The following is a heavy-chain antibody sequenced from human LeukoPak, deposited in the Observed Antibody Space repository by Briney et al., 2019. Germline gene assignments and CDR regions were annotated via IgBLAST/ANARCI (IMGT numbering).Heavy chain of an antibody. CDR2: ISSSGSTI. J-gene: IGHJ4*02. V-gene: IGHV3-48*03. CDR1: GFTFSSYE. Sequence: PGGSLRLSCAASGFTFSSYEMNWVRQAPGKGLEWVSYISSSGSTIYYADSVKGRFTISRDNAKNSLYLQMNSLRAEDTAVYYCARGVIAAGGNDFDYWGQGTLVTVSS. D-gene: IGHD6-13*01. CDR3: ARGVIAAGGNDFDY.